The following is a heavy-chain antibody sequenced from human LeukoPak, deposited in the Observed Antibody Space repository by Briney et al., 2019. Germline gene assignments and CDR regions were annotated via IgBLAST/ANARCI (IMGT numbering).Heavy chain of an antibody. CDR2: IVVGSVNT. V-gene: IGHV1-58*01. D-gene: IGHD7-27*01. CDR3: AASLGTVGAFDI. Sequence: GTSVKVSCKASGFTFSSSAVQWVRQARGQRLEWIGWIVVGSVNTNYAQKFQERVTITRDMSTSTAYMELSSLRSEDTAVYYCAASLGTVGAFDIWGQGSVVIVSS. J-gene: IGHJ3*02. CDR1: GFTFSSSA.